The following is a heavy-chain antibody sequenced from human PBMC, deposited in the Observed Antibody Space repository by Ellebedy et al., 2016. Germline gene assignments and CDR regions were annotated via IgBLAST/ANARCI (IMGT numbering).Heavy chain of an antibody. V-gene: IGHV3-23*01. D-gene: IGHD3-10*01. CDR1: GFTFSSYA. J-gene: IGHJ1*01. CDR2: IIASGTST. Sequence: GESLKISCAASGFTFSSYALSWVRQAPGKGLEWVSAIIASGTSTYYADSVKGRFTTSRDNSKNTLYLQMNSLRADDTAVYYCAKNSFGELPYWGQGTLVTVSS. CDR3: AKNSFGELPY.